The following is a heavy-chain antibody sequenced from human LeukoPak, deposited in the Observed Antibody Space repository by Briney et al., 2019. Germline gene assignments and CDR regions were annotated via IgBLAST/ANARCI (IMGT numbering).Heavy chain of an antibody. Sequence: SETLSLTCTVSGGSISSYYWSWIRQPAGKGLEWIGRIYTSGSTNYIPSLKSRVTISVDKSKNQFSLKLSSVTAADTAVYYCARDSPGGVVGATDYYYMDVWGKGTTVTVSS. CDR1: GGSISSYY. CDR3: ARDSPGGVVGATDYYYMDV. J-gene: IGHJ6*03. D-gene: IGHD1-26*01. CDR2: IYTSGST. V-gene: IGHV4-4*07.